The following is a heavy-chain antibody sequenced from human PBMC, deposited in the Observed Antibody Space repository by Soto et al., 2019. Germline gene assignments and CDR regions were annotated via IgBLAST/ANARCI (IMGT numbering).Heavy chain of an antibody. CDR1: GFTFSSYG. CDR2: IWYDGSNK. V-gene: IGHV3-33*01. D-gene: IGHD4-17*01. J-gene: IGHJ4*02. Sequence: QVQLVESGGGVVQPGRSLRLSCAASGFTFSSYGMHWVRQAPGKGLEWVAVIWYDGSNKYYADSVKGRFTISRDNSKNTMYLQMNSLRAEDTAVYYCARDLDGDYGYWGQGTLVTVSS. CDR3: ARDLDGDYGY.